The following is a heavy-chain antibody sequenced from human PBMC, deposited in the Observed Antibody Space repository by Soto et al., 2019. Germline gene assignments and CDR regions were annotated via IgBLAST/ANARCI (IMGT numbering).Heavy chain of an antibody. CDR1: GFTFSSYA. D-gene: IGHD3-22*01. V-gene: IGHV3-23*01. CDR3: ARYYDSSGPDL. CDR2: ISGSGSPT. Sequence: GGSLRLSCAASGFTFSSYAMTWVRQAPGRGLEWVSAISGSGSPTYYADSVKGRFTISRDNAKNSLYLQMNSLRAEDTAVYYCARYYDSSGPDLWGRGTLVTVSS. J-gene: IGHJ2*01.